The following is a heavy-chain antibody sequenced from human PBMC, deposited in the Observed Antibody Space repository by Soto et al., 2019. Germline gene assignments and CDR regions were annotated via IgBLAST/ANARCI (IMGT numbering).Heavy chain of an antibody. D-gene: IGHD2-15*01. CDR2: IYYSGST. Sequence: SETLSLTCSVSGGSIVGGGIYWSWIRQHPGKGLEWIGYIYYSGSTYYNPSLKSRVSLSVDTSKNQFSLKLASVTAADTAVYYCARDIRWVAAATDHLDYFDFWGQGTLVTVSS. V-gene: IGHV4-31*03. CDR1: GGSIVGGGIY. CDR3: ARDIRWVAAATDHLDYFDF. J-gene: IGHJ4*02.